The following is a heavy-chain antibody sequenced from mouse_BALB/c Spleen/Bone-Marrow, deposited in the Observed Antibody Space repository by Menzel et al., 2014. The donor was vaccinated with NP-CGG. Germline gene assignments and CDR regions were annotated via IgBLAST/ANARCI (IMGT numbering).Heavy chain of an antibody. V-gene: IGHV3-2*02. D-gene: IGHD2-14*01. CDR3: AYRYAY. CDR2: ISYSGST. CDR1: GYSITSDYA. J-gene: IGHJ3*01. Sequence: EVKLMESGPGLVKPSQSLSLTCTVTGYSITSDYAWNWIRQFPGNKLEWMGYISYSGSTSYNPSLKSRISITRDTSKNQFFLQLNSVTTGDTATYYCAYRYAYWGQGTLVTVSA.